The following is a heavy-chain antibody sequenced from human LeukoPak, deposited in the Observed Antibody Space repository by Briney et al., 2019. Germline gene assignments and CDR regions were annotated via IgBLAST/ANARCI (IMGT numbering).Heavy chain of an antibody. D-gene: IGHD3-3*01. Sequence: PGGPLRLSCAASGFTFSSYRMHWVRQAPGKGLVWVSLINSDGSSTIYADSVKGRFTISRDSAKNTLYLQMNSLRAEDTAVYYCARGLTIFGVVNDAFDIWGQGTMVTASS. CDR1: GFTFSSYR. J-gene: IGHJ3*02. CDR3: ARGLTIFGVVNDAFDI. V-gene: IGHV3-74*01. CDR2: INSDGSST.